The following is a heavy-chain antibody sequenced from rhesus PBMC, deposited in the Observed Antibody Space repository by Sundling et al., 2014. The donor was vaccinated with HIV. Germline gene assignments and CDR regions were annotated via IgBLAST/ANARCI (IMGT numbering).Heavy chain of an antibody. CDR3: ARGGINAVGSYVYGNYAFDS. Sequence: QVKLQQWGEGLVKPSETLSLTCAVYGGSMSGGYGWAWVRQAPGRGLEWVGSVYSDTGNTYYNPSLKSRVTISTDTSRNHFSLRLRSVAAGDTAVYYCARGGINAVGSYVYGNYAFDSWGQGALITVSS. J-gene: IGHJ4*01. CDR1: GGSMSGGYG. CDR2: VYSDTGNT. V-gene: IGHV4-73*01. D-gene: IGHD4-35*01.